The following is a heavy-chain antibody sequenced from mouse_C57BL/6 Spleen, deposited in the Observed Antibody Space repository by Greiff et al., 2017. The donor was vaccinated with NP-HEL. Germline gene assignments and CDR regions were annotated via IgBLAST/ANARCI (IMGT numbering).Heavy chain of an antibody. CDR1: GYTFTSYW. D-gene: IGHD1-1*01. V-gene: IGHV1-59*01. CDR3: AVITTVVATDFDV. Sequence: QVQLQQPGAALVRPGTSVKLSCKASGYTFTSYWMHWVKQRPGQGLEWIGVLDPSDSYTNYNQKFKGKATLNVDTSSSTAYMQLSSLTSEDSAVYYCAVITTVVATDFDVWGTGTTVTVSS. J-gene: IGHJ1*03. CDR2: LDPSDSYT.